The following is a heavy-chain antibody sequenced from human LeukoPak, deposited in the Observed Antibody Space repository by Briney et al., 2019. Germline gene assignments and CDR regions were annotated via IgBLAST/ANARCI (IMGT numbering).Heavy chain of an antibody. V-gene: IGHV3-11*06. CDR1: GFTFSDYY. CDR3: ARRTMGATAYY. D-gene: IGHD1-26*01. Sequence: GGSLRLSCAASGFTFSDYYMSWIRQAPGKGLEWVSYISGSRSSSYTNYADSVKGRFTISRDNAKNSLYLQMNSLRAEDTAVYYCARRTMGATAYYWGQGTLVTVSS. CDR2: ISGSRSSSYT. J-gene: IGHJ4*02.